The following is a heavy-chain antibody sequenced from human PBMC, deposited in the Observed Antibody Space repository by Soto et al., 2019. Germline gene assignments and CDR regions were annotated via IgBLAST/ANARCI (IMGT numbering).Heavy chain of an antibody. J-gene: IGHJ4*02. Sequence: PSETLSLTCTVSGGSISTGGYYWSWIRQHPGKGLEWIGYIYYSGSTYYNPSLKSRVTISVDTSKNQFSLKLSSVTAADTAVYYCARDNDSGSPVLDYWGQGTLVTVSS. CDR1: GGSISTGGYY. CDR3: ARDNDSGSPVLDY. D-gene: IGHD3-10*01. V-gene: IGHV4-31*03. CDR2: IYYSGST.